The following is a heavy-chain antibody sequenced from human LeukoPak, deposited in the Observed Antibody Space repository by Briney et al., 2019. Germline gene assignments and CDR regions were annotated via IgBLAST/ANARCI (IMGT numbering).Heavy chain of an antibody. Sequence: PSETLSLTCTVYGGSFSDFHWSWIRLPPGKGLERIGEINHSGNTNYNPSLKSRVTISIDTSKNQFSLKLSSVTAADTAVYYCARGKVTRDWYFDLWGRGTLVTVSS. CDR3: ARGKVTRDWYFDL. D-gene: IGHD4-17*01. J-gene: IGHJ2*01. V-gene: IGHV4-34*01. CDR2: INHSGNT. CDR1: GGSFSDFH.